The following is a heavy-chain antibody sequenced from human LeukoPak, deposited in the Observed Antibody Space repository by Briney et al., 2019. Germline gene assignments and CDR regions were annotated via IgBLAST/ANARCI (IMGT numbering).Heavy chain of an antibody. CDR1: GYTFTGYY. V-gene: IGHV1-2*02. D-gene: IGHD3-9*01. CDR2: INPNSGGT. J-gene: IGHJ4*02. CDR3: ARVVFTGYYKAPPYYFDY. Sequence: GASVKVSCKASGYTFTGYYMHWVRQAPGQGLEWMGWINPNSGGTNYAQKFQGRVTMTRDTSISTAYMELSRLRSDDTAVYYCARVVFTGYYKAPPYYFDYWGQGTLVTVSS.